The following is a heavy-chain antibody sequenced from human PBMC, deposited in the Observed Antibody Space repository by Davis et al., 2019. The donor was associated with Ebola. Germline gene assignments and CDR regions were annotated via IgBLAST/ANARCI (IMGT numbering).Heavy chain of an antibody. CDR1: GYSFTSYW. Sequence: GESLKISCKGSGYSFTSYWISWVRQMPGKGLEWMGRIDPSDSYTNYSPSFQGHVTISADKSISTAYLQWSSLKASDTAMYYCARPRSRWFGEFHFDYWGQGTLVTVSS. CDR2: IDPSDSYT. J-gene: IGHJ4*02. CDR3: ARPRSRWFGEFHFDY. V-gene: IGHV5-10-1*01. D-gene: IGHD3-10*01.